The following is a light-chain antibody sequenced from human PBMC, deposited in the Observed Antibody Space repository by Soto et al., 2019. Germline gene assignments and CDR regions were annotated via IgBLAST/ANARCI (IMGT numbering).Light chain of an antibody. CDR2: GAS. Sequence: EIVMTQSPATLSVSPGASATLSCRASQSVSTNLAWYQQKPGQVPRVLIYGASTRATEIPARFSGSGSGTEFTLTIDSLQSEDFAVYYCQQYNNWPRTLGQGTKVDI. V-gene: IGKV3-15*01. CDR1: QSVSTN. J-gene: IGKJ1*01. CDR3: QQYNNWPRT.